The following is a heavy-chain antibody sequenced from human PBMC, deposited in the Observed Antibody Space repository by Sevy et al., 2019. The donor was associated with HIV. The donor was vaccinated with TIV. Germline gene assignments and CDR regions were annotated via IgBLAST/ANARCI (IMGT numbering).Heavy chain of an antibody. J-gene: IGHJ5*02. CDR2: INVYNGNT. D-gene: IGHD3-3*01. V-gene: IGHV1-18*01. Sequence: ASVKVSCKASGYTFSSYAITWVRQAPEQGLEWMGWINVYNGNTNYAQKFQGRVTMTTDTATSTGYLELRSLRSDDTAVYYCASSAGVYYDFWSGQSLDHWGQGTLVTVSS. CDR3: ASSAGVYYDFWSGQSLDH. CDR1: GYTFSSYA.